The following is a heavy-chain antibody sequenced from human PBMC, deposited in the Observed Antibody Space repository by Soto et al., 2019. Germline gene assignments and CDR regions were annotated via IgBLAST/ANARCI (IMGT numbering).Heavy chain of an antibody. CDR1: GGSISSGGYY. CDR2: IYNSGST. V-gene: IGHV4-31*03. J-gene: IGHJ5*02. Sequence: QVQLQESGPGLVKPSQTLSLTCTVSGGSISSGGYYWSWIRQHPGKGLEWIGYIYNSGSTYYNPSTQSRVTITAETSKNQFPMKLSSVTAADAAVYYGARDTAPWGQGTLVTVSS. CDR3: ARDTAP.